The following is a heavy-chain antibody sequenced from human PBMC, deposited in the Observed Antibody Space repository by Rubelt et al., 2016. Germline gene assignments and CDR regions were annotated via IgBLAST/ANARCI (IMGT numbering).Heavy chain of an antibody. CDR1: GYTFTNYA. CDR2: INAGNGNT. CDR3: ARDGRFASRPGSP. V-gene: IGHV1-3*01. D-gene: IGHD3-3*01. J-gene: IGHJ4*02. Sequence: QVQLVQSGADVKKPGASVKVSCRASGYTFTNYAIHWVRQAPGQRPEWMGWINAGNGNTKYSQKFQGRVTITRDTSASTADMERSSLRSADTAVYYCARDGRFASRPGSPWGQGTLVTVSS.